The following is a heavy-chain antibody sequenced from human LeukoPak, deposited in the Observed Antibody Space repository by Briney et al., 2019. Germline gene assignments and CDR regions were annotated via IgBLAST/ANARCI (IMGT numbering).Heavy chain of an antibody. Sequence: PSETLSLTCAVSGYSISGGYYWGWIRRPPGKGLEWIGSINHSGSTYYNPSLKSRVTISVDTPKNQFSLKLTSVTAADTGMYYCARNLGYSSLDYWGQGTLLTVSS. D-gene: IGHD6-13*01. CDR1: GYSISGGYY. CDR2: INHSGST. V-gene: IGHV4-38-2*01. CDR3: ARNLGYSSLDY. J-gene: IGHJ4*02.